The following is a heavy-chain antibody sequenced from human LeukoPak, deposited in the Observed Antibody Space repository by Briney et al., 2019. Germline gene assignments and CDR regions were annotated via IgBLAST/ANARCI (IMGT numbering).Heavy chain of an antibody. Sequence: GGSLRLSCAASGFTFSSYWMSWVRQAPGKGLEWVSAISGSGGNTYYADSVKGRFTISRDNSKNTLYLQMNSLRAEDTAVYYCAKLSKWLLYYFDYWGQGTLVTVSS. CDR2: ISGSGGNT. J-gene: IGHJ4*02. CDR3: AKLSKWLLYYFDY. CDR1: GFTFSSYW. D-gene: IGHD6-19*01. V-gene: IGHV3-23*01.